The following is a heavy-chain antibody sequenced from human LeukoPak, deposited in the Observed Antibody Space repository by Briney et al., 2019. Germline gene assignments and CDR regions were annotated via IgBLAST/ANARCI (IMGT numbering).Heavy chain of an antibody. V-gene: IGHV1-8*01. Sequence: ASVKVSCKASGYTFTNHDINWVRQASGQGLEWMGWMNPKSGNTGYLQKFQGRVTMTRDTSMSPAFMELSSLASEDTAVYYCARGVNSQGTAMVLFDSWGQGSLVTVSA. CDR1: GYTFTNHD. J-gene: IGHJ4*02. CDR2: MNPKSGNT. D-gene: IGHD5-18*01. CDR3: ARGVNSQGTAMVLFDS.